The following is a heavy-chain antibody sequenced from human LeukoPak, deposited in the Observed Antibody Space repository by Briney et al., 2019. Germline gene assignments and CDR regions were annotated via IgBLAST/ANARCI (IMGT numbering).Heavy chain of an antibody. V-gene: IGHV3-21*01. CDR2: ISSNSDYI. J-gene: IGHJ3*02. D-gene: IGHD6-13*01. Sequence: GGSLRLSCAASGFTFSTYSINWVRQAPGKGLEWVSSISSNSDYIYYADSVKGRFTITRDNAKNSLYLQMNSLRAEDTAVYFCARADTASSSWTIDIWGQGTMVTVSS. CDR1: GFTFSTYS. CDR3: ARADTASSSWTIDI.